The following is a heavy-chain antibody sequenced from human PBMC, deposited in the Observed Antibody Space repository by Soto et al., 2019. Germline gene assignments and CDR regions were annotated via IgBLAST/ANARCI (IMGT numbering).Heavy chain of an antibody. CDR3: ATSFGSGSRAFDY. CDR2: FNPILSFS. V-gene: IGHV1-69*02. CDR1: GDTFNFYT. J-gene: IGHJ4*02. D-gene: IGHD3-10*01. Sequence: QVQLVQSGAEVKKPGSSVKVSCKASGDTFNFYTINWVRQAPGLGLEWMGRFNPILSFSNSALKFQGRVTLTADKSTSTAYMVRSSLRSEDTAIYYCATSFGSGSRAFDYWGQGALVTVSS.